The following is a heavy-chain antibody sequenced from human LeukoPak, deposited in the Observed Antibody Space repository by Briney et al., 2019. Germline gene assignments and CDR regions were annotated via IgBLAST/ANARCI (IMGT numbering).Heavy chain of an antibody. D-gene: IGHD3-22*01. CDR1: GYTFTSYD. J-gene: IGHJ5*02. CDR3: ATSSYYYDSSGYSHNWFDP. Sequence: ASVKVSCKASGYTFTSYDINWVRQAPGQGLEWMGWMNPNSGNTGYAQKFQGRVTMTRNTSISTAYMELSSLRSEDTAVYYCATSSYYYDSSGYSHNWFDPWGQGTLVTVSS. V-gene: IGHV1-8*01. CDR2: MNPNSGNT.